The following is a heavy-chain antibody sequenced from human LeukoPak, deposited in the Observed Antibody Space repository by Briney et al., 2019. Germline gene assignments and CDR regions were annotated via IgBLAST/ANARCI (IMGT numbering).Heavy chain of an antibody. V-gene: IGHV1-18*01. CDR1: GGTFNSYA. CDR2: ISAYNGNT. J-gene: IGHJ4*02. Sequence: ASVKVSCKASGGTFNSYAISWVREAPGQGLEWMGWISAYNGNTNYAQKLQGRVTMTTDTSTSTAYMELRSLRSDDTAVYYCARVVSLNYYDSSGYHYFDYWGQGTLVTVSS. D-gene: IGHD3-22*01. CDR3: ARVVSLNYYDSSGYHYFDY.